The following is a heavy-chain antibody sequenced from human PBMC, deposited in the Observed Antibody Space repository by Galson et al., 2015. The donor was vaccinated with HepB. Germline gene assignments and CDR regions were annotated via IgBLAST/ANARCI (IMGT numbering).Heavy chain of an antibody. CDR1: GYTFTSYA. CDR3: ARDQEKYSSGWYAQ. Sequence: SVKVSCKASGYTFTSYAMHWVRQAPGQRLEWMGWINAGNGNTKYSQKFQGRVTITRDTSASTAYMELSSLRSEDTAVYYYARDQEKYSSGWYAQWGQGTLVTVSS. J-gene: IGHJ5*02. V-gene: IGHV1-3*01. D-gene: IGHD6-19*01. CDR2: INAGNGNT.